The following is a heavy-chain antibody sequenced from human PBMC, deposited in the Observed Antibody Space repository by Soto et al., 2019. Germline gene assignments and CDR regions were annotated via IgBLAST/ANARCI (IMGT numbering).Heavy chain of an antibody. CDR1: GYTFTAYY. CDR3: ARGPLE. Sequence: QVRLVQSGAEVKKPGASVKVSCKASGYTFTAYYLHCVRQAPGRGPEWMGRIDPHTGDTDSTHKYHGGATQTRDAAIDTAYMEVTGLTLDDTATYYCARGPLEWGQGTLVTVSS. V-gene: IGHV1-2*02. CDR2: IDPHTGDT. J-gene: IGHJ4*02.